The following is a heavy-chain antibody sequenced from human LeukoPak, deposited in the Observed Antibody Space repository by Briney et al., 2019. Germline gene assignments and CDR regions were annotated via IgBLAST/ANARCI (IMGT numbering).Heavy chain of an antibody. CDR2: IIPIFGTA. V-gene: IGHV1-69*13. J-gene: IGHJ4*02. D-gene: IGHD3-3*01. CDR3: ARGLHYDFWSGYWFDY. CDR1: GGTFSSYA. Sequence: GASVKVSCKXSGGTFSSYATSWVQQAPGQGLEWMGGIIPIFGTANYAQKFQGRVTITADESTSTAYMELSSLRSEDTAVYYCARGLHYDFWSGYWFDYWGQGTLVTVSS.